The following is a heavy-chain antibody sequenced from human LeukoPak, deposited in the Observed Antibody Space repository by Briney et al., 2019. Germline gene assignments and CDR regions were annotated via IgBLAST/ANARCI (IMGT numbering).Heavy chain of an antibody. J-gene: IGHJ3*02. D-gene: IGHD1-1*01. CDR2: IYYSGST. V-gene: IGHV4-59*01. Sequence: SETLSLTCTVSGGSISSYYWGWIRQPPGKGLEWIGYIYYSGSTNYNPSLKSRVTISVDTSKNQFSLKLSSVTAADTAVYYCARLPAWNFAAFDIWGQGTMVTVSS. CDR3: ARLPAWNFAAFDI. CDR1: GGSISSYY.